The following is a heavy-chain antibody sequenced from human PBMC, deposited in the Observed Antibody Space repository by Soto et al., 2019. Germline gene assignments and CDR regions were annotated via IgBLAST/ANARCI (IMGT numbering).Heavy chain of an antibody. V-gene: IGHV1-46*03. Sequence: QVQLVQSGAEVKKPGASVRVSCKASGYTFTNYYIDWVRQAPGQGLEWMGIINPNGGSTTHLQKFKGRVTMTRDTSTSTVYMALSSLRSEDTAVSFCARAGWTTVTNRLTDVFDVWGQGTMVTVSS. CDR1: GYTFTNYY. CDR2: INPNGGST. J-gene: IGHJ3*01. D-gene: IGHD4-17*01. CDR3: ARAGWTTVTNRLTDVFDV.